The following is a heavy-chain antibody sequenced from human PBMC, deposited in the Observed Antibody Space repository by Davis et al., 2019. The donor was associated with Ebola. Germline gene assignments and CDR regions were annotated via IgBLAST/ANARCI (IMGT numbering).Heavy chain of an antibody. V-gene: IGHV4-4*02. D-gene: IGHD6-13*01. Sequence: MPSETLSLTCAVSGGSISSSNWWSWVRQPPGKGLEWIGEIYHSGSTYYNPSLKSRVTISVDTSKNQFSLKLSSVTAADTAVYYCARVAGSIFTNWFDPWGQGTLVTVSS. CDR2: IYHSGST. J-gene: IGHJ5*02. CDR1: GGSISSSNW. CDR3: ARVAGSIFTNWFDP.